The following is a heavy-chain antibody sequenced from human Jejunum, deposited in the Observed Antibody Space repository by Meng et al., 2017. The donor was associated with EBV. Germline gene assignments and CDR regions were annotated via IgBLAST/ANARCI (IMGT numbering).Heavy chain of an antibody. J-gene: IGHJ4*02. Sequence: GRMVGSGAGLLGPRVSLRLPCAASGFTFSAYAMHWVRQAPGKGLGCVALVRHDDFSTTSADSVQGRFTIPRDDSKRTLYLQMNSRRAEDTAVYYCTKDAVSANGVWDYIEHRGRGALVTVSS. V-gene: IGHV3-74*01. CDR2: VRHDDFST. CDR3: TKDAVSANGVWDYIEH. D-gene: IGHD3-16*01. CDR1: GFTFSAYA.